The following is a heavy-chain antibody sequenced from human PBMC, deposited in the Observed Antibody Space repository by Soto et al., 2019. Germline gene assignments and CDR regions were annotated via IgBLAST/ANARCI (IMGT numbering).Heavy chain of an antibody. Sequence: PSETLSLTCAVSGGSISSGGYSWSWIRQPPGKGLEWIGYIYHSGSTYYNPSLKSRVTISVDRSKNQFSLKLTSVTAADTAVYYCARQAREGYNSAGYWGQGTLVTVSS. J-gene: IGHJ4*02. D-gene: IGHD5-18*01. CDR3: ARQAREGYNSAGY. CDR1: GGSISSGGYS. V-gene: IGHV4-30-2*01. CDR2: IYHSGST.